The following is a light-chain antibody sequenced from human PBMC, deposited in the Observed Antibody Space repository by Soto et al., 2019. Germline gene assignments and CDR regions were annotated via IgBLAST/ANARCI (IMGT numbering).Light chain of an antibody. CDR1: QSISIW. CDR3: QQYSSSLT. Sequence: DIQMTQSPSTLSASVGDRVTITCRASQSISIWLAWYQQKPGKAPKILIYKASSLESGVPSRFRGSGFGTEFTLTISNLQPDDFATYYCQQYSSSLTFGGGTKVDIK. CDR2: KAS. V-gene: IGKV1-5*03. J-gene: IGKJ4*01.